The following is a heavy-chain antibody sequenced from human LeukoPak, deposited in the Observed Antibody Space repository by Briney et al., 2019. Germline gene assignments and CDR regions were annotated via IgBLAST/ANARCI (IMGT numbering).Heavy chain of an antibody. V-gene: IGHV1-58*02. Sequence: GTSVKVSCKASGFTFTSSAMQWVRQARGQLLEWIGWIVVGSGNTNYAQKFQERVTITRDMSTSTAYMELSSLRSEDTAVYYCAADNIAAAGTPFDYWGQGTLVTVSS. CDR3: AADNIAAAGTPFDY. J-gene: IGHJ4*02. D-gene: IGHD6-13*01. CDR2: IVVGSGNT. CDR1: GFTFTSSA.